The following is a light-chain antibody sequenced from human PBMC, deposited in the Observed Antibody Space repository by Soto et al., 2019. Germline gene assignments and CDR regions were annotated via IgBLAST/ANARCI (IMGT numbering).Light chain of an antibody. CDR1: SSDVGAYDH. CDR2: EVN. CDR3: CSSTPSGTYA. Sequence: QSALTQPASVSGSPGQSITISCTGTSSDVGAYDHVSWYQQLPGKAPTPVIHEVNNRPSGVSSRFSGSKSGYTSSLTISGLQADDQADYYCCSSTPSGTYAFGRGTKVTVL. V-gene: IGLV2-14*03. J-gene: IGLJ1*01.